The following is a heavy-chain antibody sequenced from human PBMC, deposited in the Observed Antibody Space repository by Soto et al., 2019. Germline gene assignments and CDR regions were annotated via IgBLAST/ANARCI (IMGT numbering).Heavy chain of an antibody. D-gene: IGHD4-4*01. CDR2: IYPGDSDT. CDR1: GYTFTDYW. CDR3: ARHISNSRYYYYAMDV. V-gene: IGHV5-51*07. Sequence: GESLKISCKGSGYTFTDYWIGWVHQLPGKGLEWMGIIYPGDSDTRYSPSFQGHVTITVDKSTSTAYLQWNTLKASDTAMYYCARHISNSRYYYYAMDVWGQGTTVTVSS. J-gene: IGHJ6*02.